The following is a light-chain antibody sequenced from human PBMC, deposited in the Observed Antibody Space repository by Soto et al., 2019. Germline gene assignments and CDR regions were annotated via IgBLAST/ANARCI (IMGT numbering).Light chain of an antibody. Sequence: DIQMTQSPSTLSASVGDRVTITCRASQSISPWLAWYQQKPGTAPKLLIYKASSLEGGVPSRFSGSASGTEFTLTISSLQPDDFATYYCQHYSGYSTFGQGTKVDIK. CDR1: QSISPW. V-gene: IGKV1-5*03. CDR2: KAS. J-gene: IGKJ1*01. CDR3: QHYSGYST.